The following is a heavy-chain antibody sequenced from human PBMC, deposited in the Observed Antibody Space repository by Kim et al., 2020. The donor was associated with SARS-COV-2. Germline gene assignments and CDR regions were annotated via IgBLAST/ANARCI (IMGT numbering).Heavy chain of an antibody. J-gene: IGHJ4*02. V-gene: IGHV4-34*01. CDR3: APIYGGYSDFDS. D-gene: IGHD4-17*01. Sequence: GRTNYNPALRSRVTISMDKNQFSLKLSSVTAADTAVYYCAPIYGGYSDFDSWGQGTLVTVSS. CDR2: GRT.